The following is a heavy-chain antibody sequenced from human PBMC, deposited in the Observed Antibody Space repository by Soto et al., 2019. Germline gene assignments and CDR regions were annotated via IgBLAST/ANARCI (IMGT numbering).Heavy chain of an antibody. Sequence: SETMSLTCTVSGGSINTFYWSWVRQPAGKGLEWIGRIFSSGSTSFNPSLESRVAMSVDTSKNHFSLNLSSVTAADMAVYYCAREGSYSAYNFAHGIQLWSFDFWGQGAQVTVSS. CDR3: AREGSYSAYNFAHGIQLWSFDF. J-gene: IGHJ4*02. V-gene: IGHV4-4*07. CDR2: IFSSGST. D-gene: IGHD5-12*01. CDR1: GGSINTFY.